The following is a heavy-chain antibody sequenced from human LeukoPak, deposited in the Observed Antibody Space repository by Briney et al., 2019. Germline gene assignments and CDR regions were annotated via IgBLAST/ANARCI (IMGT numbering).Heavy chain of an antibody. CDR1: GFTFSSYS. CDR3: ARDLLGVLRYFDWPRDYYYGMDV. J-gene: IGHJ6*02. CDR2: ISSSSSYI. D-gene: IGHD3-9*01. Sequence: GGSLRLSCAASGFTFSSYSMSWVRQAPGKGLEWVSSISSSSSYIYYADSVKGRFTISRDNAKNSLYLQMNSLRAEDTAVYYCARDLLGVLRYFDWPRDYYYGMDVWGQGTTVTVSS. V-gene: IGHV3-21*01.